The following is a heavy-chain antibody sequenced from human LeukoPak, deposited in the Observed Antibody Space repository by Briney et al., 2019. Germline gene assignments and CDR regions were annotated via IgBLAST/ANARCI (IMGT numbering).Heavy chain of an antibody. CDR3: ARLSMHTFGGARSGFDY. CDR1: GGSITSSTYY. V-gene: IGHV4-39*01. D-gene: IGHD3-16*01. Sequence: PSETLSLTCTVSGGSITSSTYYWGWVWQPPGKGLEWIGHMYYTGSTYHNPSLKSRVTTSVDTSKKQFSLKLTSVTAADTAVYYCARLSMHTFGGARSGFDYWGQGTLVTVSS. J-gene: IGHJ4*02. CDR2: MYYTGST.